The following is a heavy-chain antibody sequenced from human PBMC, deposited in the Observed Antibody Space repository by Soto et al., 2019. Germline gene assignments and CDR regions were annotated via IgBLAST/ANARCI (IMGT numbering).Heavy chain of an antibody. V-gene: IGHV4-59*01. CDR1: GGSISTYY. Sequence: SETLSLTCTVSGGSISTYYWSWIRQPPGKGLEWIGYIYYSGSTNYNPSLKSRVTISVDTSKNQFSLKLSSVTAADTAVYYCARVTRCSSTSCQIDYWGQGTLVTVSS. CDR2: IYYSGST. CDR3: ARVTRCSSTSCQIDY. J-gene: IGHJ4*02. D-gene: IGHD2-2*01.